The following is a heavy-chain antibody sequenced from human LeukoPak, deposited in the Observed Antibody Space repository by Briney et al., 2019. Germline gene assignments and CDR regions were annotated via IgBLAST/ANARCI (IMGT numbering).Heavy chain of an antibody. D-gene: IGHD3-10*01. V-gene: IGHV1-2*04. CDR2: INPNSGGT. Sequence: ASVKVSCKASGYTFTGYHMHWVRQAPGQGLEWMGWINPNSGGTNYAQKFQGWVTMTRDTSISTAYMELSRLRSDDTAVYYCAREYGSGIIDYWGQGTLVTVSS. CDR1: GYTFTGYH. J-gene: IGHJ4*02. CDR3: AREYGSGIIDY.